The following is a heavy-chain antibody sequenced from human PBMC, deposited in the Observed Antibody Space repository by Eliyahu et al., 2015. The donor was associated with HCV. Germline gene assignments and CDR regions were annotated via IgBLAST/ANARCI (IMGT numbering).Heavy chain of an antibody. V-gene: IGHV4-34*01. CDR1: GDFFSDYF. Sequence: QVELQQWGAGLLKPSETLSLTCAVYGDFFSDYFWSWVRQPPGKGLEWIGDLNHSGTTNYQPSLKSRVTMSVDTSKNQFSLKVKPVTAADTAVYYCARHVRRRAGSTGAFDVWGQGTMVAVSS. CDR2: LNHSGTT. CDR3: ARHVRRRAGSTGAFDV. D-gene: IGHD1-1*01. J-gene: IGHJ3*01.